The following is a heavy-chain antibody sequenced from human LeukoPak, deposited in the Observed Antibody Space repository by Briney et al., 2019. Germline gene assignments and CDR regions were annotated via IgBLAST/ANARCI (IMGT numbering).Heavy chain of an antibody. CDR2: ISGSGTSM. CDR3: ARVLRIVGG. CDR1: GFTFSSYE. D-gene: IGHD1-26*01. V-gene: IGHV3-48*03. Sequence: GGSLRLSCTASGFTFSSYEMNWVRQAPGKGLWWVSYISGSGTSMYYADSVKGRFTISRDNAKNSLYLQMYTLRAEDTPVYYFARVLRIVGGWGQGPLVSVST. J-gene: IGHJ4*02.